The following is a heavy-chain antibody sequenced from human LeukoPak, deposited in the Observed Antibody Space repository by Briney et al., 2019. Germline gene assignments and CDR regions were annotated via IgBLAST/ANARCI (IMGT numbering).Heavy chain of an antibody. Sequence: GGSLRLSCAASGFTFSSYAMSWVRQAPGKGLEWVSAISGSGGSTYYADSVKGRFTISRDNSKNTLYLQMNSLRAEDTAVYYCAKDMGIVVVPAAAREKYFQHWGQGTLVTVSS. J-gene: IGHJ1*01. CDR3: AKDMGIVVVPAAAREKYFQH. D-gene: IGHD2-2*01. CDR2: ISGSGGST. V-gene: IGHV3-23*01. CDR1: GFTFSSYA.